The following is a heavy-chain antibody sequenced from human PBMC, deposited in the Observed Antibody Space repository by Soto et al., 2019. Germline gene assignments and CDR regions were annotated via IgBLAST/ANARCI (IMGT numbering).Heavy chain of an antibody. D-gene: IGHD3-22*01. Sequence: GGSLRLSCAASGFTFSSYGMHWVRQAPGKGLEWVAVISYDGSNKYYADSVKGRFTISRDNSKNTLYLQMNSLRAEDTAVYYCAKDYYDSSGSHHPFGYWGQGTLVTVSS. CDR1: GFTFSSYG. V-gene: IGHV3-30*18. J-gene: IGHJ4*02. CDR3: AKDYYDSSGSHHPFGY. CDR2: ISYDGSNK.